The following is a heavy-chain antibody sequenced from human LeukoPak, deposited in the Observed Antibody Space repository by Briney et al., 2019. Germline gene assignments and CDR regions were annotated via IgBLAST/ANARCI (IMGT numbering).Heavy chain of an antibody. J-gene: IGHJ4*02. D-gene: IGHD6-13*01. CDR1: GFTFSRSG. CDR3: ARVDVDGSSRDY. V-gene: IGHV3-64*01. CDR2: ISSNGGST. Sequence: GGSLRLSCAASGFTFSRSGMHWVRQAPGKGLEYVSAISSNGGSTYYANSVKGRFTISRDNSKNTLYLQMGSLRAEDMAVYYCARVDVDGSSRDYWGQGTLVTVSS.